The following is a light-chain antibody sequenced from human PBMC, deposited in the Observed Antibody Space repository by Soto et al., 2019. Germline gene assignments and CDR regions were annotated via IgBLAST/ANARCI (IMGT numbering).Light chain of an antibody. CDR1: SSDVGGYNY. Sequence: QSALTQPASVSGSPGQSITISCTGTSSDVGGYNYVSWYQHHPGKAPKLMIFDVSNRPSGVSNRFSGSKSGNTASLTISGLQPEDEADYYCSSYTTSNTRQIVFVTGTKATVL. CDR2: DVS. V-gene: IGLV2-14*03. CDR3: SSYTTSNTRQIV. J-gene: IGLJ1*01.